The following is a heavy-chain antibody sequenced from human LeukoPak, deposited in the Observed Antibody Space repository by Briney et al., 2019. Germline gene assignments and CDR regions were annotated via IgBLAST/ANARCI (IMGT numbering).Heavy chain of an antibody. CDR3: ARKRTVTTAQGAFDI. D-gene: IGHD4-17*01. V-gene: IGHV3-7*01. J-gene: IGHJ3*02. Sequence: GGSLRLSCAASGFTFSSYWMSWVRQAPGKGLEWVANIKQDGSEKYYVDSVKGRFTISRDNAKNSLYLQMNSLRAEDTAVYYCARKRTVTTAQGAFDIWGQGTMVTVSS. CDR1: GFTFSSYW. CDR2: IKQDGSEK.